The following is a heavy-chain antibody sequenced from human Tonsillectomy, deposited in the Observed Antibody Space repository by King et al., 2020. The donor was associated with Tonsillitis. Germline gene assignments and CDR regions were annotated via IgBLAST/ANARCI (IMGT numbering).Heavy chain of an antibody. Sequence: DVQLVESGGGLVQPGRSLRLSCAASGFIFDDYAMHWVRQAPGKGLEWVSGISWNVGSIGYAASVKGRFTISRDNAKNSLYLQMNSLRAEDTALYFCTKDTDDFWSGPFDYWGQGTLVTVSS. D-gene: IGHD3-3*01. CDR1: GFIFDDYA. CDR2: ISWNVGSI. V-gene: IGHV3-9*01. CDR3: TKDTDDFWSGPFDY. J-gene: IGHJ4*02.